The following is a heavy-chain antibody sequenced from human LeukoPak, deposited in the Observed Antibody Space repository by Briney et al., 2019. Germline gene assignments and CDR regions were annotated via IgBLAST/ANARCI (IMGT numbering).Heavy chain of an antibody. D-gene: IGHD3-22*01. CDR1: GATFSSYA. CDR3: ATPGLYYYDSSGRYAFDI. J-gene: IGHJ3*02. V-gene: IGHV1-69*05. CDR2: IIPIFGTA. Sequence: SVKVSCKASGATFSSYAISWVRQAPGQGLEWMGRIIPIFGTANYAQKFQGRVTITTDESTSTAYMELSSLRSEDTAVYYCATPGLYYYDSSGRYAFDIWGQGTMVTVSS.